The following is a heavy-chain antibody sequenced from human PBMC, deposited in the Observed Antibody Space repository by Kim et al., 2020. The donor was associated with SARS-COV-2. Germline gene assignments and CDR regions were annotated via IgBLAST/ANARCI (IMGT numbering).Heavy chain of an antibody. J-gene: IGHJ6*02. CDR2: IYYSGST. D-gene: IGHD6-19*01. Sequence: SETLSLTCTVSGGSVSSGSYYWSWIRQPPGKGLEWIGYIYYSGSTNYNPSLKSRVTISVDTSKNQFSLKLSSVTAADTAVYYCARAWAPSGNPYYYYGMDVWGQGTTVTVSS. CDR3: ARAWAPSGNPYYYYGMDV. CDR1: GGSVSSGSYY. V-gene: IGHV4-61*01.